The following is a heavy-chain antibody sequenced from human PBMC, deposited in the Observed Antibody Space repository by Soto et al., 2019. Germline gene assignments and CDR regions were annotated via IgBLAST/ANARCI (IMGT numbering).Heavy chain of an antibody. V-gene: IGHV3-30*18. CDR2: ISYDGSNK. CDR1: GFTFSSYG. D-gene: IGHD3-22*01. J-gene: IGHJ4*02. CDR3: AKAESRITMIGVPFDY. Sequence: QVQLVESGGGVVQPGRSLRLSCAASGFTFSSYGMHWVRQAPGKGLEWVAVISYDGSNKYYADSVKGRFTISRDNSKNTLYLQMNSLRAEDTAVYYCAKAESRITMIGVPFDYWGQGTLVTVSS.